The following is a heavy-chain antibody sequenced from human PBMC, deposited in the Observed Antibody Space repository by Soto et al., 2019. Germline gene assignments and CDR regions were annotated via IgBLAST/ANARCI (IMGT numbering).Heavy chain of an antibody. D-gene: IGHD2-21*02. J-gene: IGHJ3*02. CDR2: IYPGDSDT. CDR3: ASLLLAYCGGDCSAFDI. V-gene: IGHV5-51*01. Sequence: GESLKISCKGSGYSFTSYWIGWVRQMPGKGLEWMGIIYPGDSDTRYSPSFQGQVTISADKSISTAYLQWSSLKAADTAMYYCASLLLAYCGGDCSAFDIWGQGTMVTVSS. CDR1: GYSFTSYW.